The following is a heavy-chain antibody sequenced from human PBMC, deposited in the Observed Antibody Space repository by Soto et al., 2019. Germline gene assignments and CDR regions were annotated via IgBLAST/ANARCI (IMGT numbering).Heavy chain of an antibody. CDR1: DGSSNNYY. J-gene: IGHJ4*02. V-gene: IGHV4-34*01. D-gene: IGHD3-10*01. CDR3: ARGGLIRGVLYY. CDR2: INHSGST. Sequence: QVQLQQWGAGLLKPSETLSLTCAVYDGSSNNYYWSWIRQPPGKGLEWIGEINHSGSTNYNASLKSRVTISEDTSKKQFSRELRFVTAADTAVYYCARGGLIRGVLYYWGQGPLVTVSS.